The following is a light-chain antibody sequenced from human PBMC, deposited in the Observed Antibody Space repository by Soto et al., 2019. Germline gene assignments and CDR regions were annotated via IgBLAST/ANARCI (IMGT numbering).Light chain of an antibody. CDR2: EAS. V-gene: IGKV1-5*03. CDR1: QTISSW. Sequence: DIQMTQSPSTMVGSVGDSVTISRRASQTISSWLAWYQQKPGKAPKIMIYEASTLKSGVPSRFSGSGSGTEFNLTISRLQPDDFATYYCQNYNSYSEAFGQGTQVDIK. CDR3: QNYNSYSEA. J-gene: IGKJ1*01.